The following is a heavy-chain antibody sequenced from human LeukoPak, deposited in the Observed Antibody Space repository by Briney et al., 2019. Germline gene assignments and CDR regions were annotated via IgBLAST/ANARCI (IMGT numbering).Heavy chain of an antibody. D-gene: IGHD1-1*01. V-gene: IGHV5-51*01. CDR2: IYPGDSDT. J-gene: IGHJ3*02. CDR1: GYRFTSYW. CDR3: ASCSLERRDGAFDI. Sequence: GESLKVSFKGSGYRFTSYWIVWVRQMPGKGLEWMGIIYPGDSDTRYSPSFQGQVTISADKSISTAYLQWSSLKASDTAMYYCASCSLERRDGAFDIWGQGTMVTVSS.